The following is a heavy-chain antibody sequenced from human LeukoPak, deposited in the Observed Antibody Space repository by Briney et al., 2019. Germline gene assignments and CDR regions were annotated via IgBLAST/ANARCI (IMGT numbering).Heavy chain of an antibody. V-gene: IGHV1-46*01. CDR3: ARGPGVYGSGSYYLNY. Sequence: ASVKVSCKASGYTFTSYYMHWVRQAPGQGLEWMGIINPSGGSTSYAQKFQGRVTMTRDTSTSTVYMELSSLRSEDTAVYYCARGPGVYGSGSYYLNYWGQGTLVTVSS. D-gene: IGHD3-10*01. J-gene: IGHJ4*02. CDR2: INPSGGST. CDR1: GYTFTSYY.